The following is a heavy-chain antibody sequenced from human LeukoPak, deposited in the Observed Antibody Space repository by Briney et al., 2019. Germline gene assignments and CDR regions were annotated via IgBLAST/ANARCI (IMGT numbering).Heavy chain of an antibody. Sequence: GSLRLSCSASGFTFSNYAMHWVRQGPGKGLEYVSAINSNGGSTYYADSMKGRFIISRDNSKNTLYLQMSSLRAEDTAVYYCVRNWGNLDYWGQGTLVTVSS. CDR2: INSNGGST. CDR3: VRNWGNLDY. V-gene: IGHV3-64D*06. CDR1: GFTFSNYA. D-gene: IGHD7-27*01. J-gene: IGHJ4*02.